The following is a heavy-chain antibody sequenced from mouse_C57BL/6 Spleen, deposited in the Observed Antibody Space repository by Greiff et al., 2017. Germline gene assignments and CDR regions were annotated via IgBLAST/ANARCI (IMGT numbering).Heavy chain of an antibody. V-gene: IGHV3-6*01. CDR1: GYSITSGYY. CDR2: ISYDGSN. D-gene: IGHD4-1*01. J-gene: IGHJ3*01. CDR3: ARGTGNLAWFAY. Sequence: EVKLMESGPGLVKPSQSLSLTCSVTGYSITSGYYWNWIRQFPGNKLEWMGYISYDGSNNYNPSLKNRISITRDTSKNQFFLKLNSVTTEDTATYYCARGTGNLAWFAYWGQGTLVTVSA.